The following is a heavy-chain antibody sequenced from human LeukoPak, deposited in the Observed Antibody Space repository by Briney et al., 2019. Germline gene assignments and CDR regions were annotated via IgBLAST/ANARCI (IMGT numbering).Heavy chain of an antibody. CDR1: GCSISTYY. J-gene: IGHJ5*02. CDR3: ARNVIPRDYDFWSGYYSWFDP. V-gene: IGHV4-59*08. D-gene: IGHD3-3*01. CDR2: IYYSGST. Sequence: SETLSITCTVSGCSISTYYWSWIRQPPGKGLEWIGYIYYSGSTNYNPSLKSRVTISVDTSKNQFSLKLSSVTAADTAVYYCARNVIPRDYDFWSGYYSWFDPWGQGTLVTVSS.